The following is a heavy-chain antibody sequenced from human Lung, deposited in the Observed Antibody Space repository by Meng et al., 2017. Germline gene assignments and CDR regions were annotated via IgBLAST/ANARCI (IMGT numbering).Heavy chain of an antibody. J-gene: IGHJ4*02. CDR1: GGSFSDYH. V-gene: IGHV4-34*01. D-gene: IGHD4-11*01. Sequence: QVTLQTWVAWLLKPSETLSLTCVVSGGSFSDYHWSWIRQPPGKGLEWIGEINHSGSTNYNPSLESRATISVDTSQNNLSLKLSSVTAADSAVYYCARGPTTMAHDFDYWGQGTLVTVS. CDR3: ARGPTTMAHDFDY. CDR2: INHSGST.